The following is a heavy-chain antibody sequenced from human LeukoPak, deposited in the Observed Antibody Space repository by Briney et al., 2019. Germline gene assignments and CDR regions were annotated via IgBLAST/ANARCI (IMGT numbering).Heavy chain of an antibody. CDR2: FHHSGST. CDR1: GYSFSSAYY. V-gene: IGHV4-38-2*01. Sequence: SETLSLTCAVSGYSFSSAYYWGWIRQPPGKGLEWIGTFHHSGSTYYSPSLKSRVTISVDTSKNQFSLKLTSVTAVDTAVYYCARGSSTWYTWFDPWGQGTLVTVSS. CDR3: ARGSSTWYTWFDP. D-gene: IGHD6-13*01. J-gene: IGHJ5*02.